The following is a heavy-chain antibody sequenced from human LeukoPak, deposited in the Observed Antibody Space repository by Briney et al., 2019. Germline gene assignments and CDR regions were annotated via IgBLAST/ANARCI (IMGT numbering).Heavy chain of an antibody. D-gene: IGHD1-26*01. CDR1: GFTFSSYW. CDR3: ARDRDGSYDAFDI. V-gene: IGHV3-7*01. Sequence: GGSLRLSYAASGFTFSSYWMSWVRQAPGKGLEWVANIKQDGSEKYYVDSVKGRFTISRDNAKNSLYLQMNSLRAEDTAVYYCARDRDGSYDAFDIWGQGTMVTVSS. CDR2: IKQDGSEK. J-gene: IGHJ3*02.